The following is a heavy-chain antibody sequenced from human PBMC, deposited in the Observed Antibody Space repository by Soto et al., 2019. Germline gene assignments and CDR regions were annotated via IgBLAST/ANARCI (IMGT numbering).Heavy chain of an antibody. V-gene: IGHV1-18*04. CDR1: GYTFIDYG. J-gene: IGHJ4*02. CDR3: ARTYNWNDSPDFDF. Sequence: QVQLVQSGPDVKKPGASVKVSCKTSGYTFIDYGVSWVRQAPGHGLEYVGWIGTYTGNTNYAQKVQGRVTLTTDTSTSTAYMELTSLTSDDTAVYYCARTYNWNDSPDFDFWGQGTLVTVSS. CDR2: IGTYTGNT. D-gene: IGHD1-1*01.